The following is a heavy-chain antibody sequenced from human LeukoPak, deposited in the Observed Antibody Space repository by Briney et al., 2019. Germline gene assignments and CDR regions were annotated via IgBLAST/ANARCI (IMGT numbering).Heavy chain of an antibody. CDR3: ARQSRGIAVAGLDY. J-gene: IGHJ4*02. D-gene: IGHD6-19*01. Sequence: PSETLSLTCTVSRGSISSYYWTWIRQPPGKGLEWTGYIYYNGSTNYNPSLKSRVTISVDASKNQSSLKLTSVTAADTAVYYCARQSRGIAVAGLDYWGQGTLVTVSS. CDR1: RGSISSYY. V-gene: IGHV4-59*08. CDR2: IYYNGST.